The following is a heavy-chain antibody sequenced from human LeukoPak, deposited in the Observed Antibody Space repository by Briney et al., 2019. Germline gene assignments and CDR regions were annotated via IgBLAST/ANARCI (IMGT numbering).Heavy chain of an antibody. J-gene: IGHJ4*02. Sequence: PGGSLRLSCAASGFTFSIYAMSWVRQARGKGVEWVSAISSSVCSTYYADSVKGRFTISRDNSKNTLYLQMNSLRVEDTAVYYCAKGSFWGQGTLVTVSS. CDR2: ISSSVCST. CDR1: GFTFSIYA. D-gene: IGHD3-16*01. CDR3: AKGSF. V-gene: IGHV3-23*01.